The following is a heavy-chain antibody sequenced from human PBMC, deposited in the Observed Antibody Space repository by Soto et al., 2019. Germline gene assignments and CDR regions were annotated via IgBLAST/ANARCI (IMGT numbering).Heavy chain of an antibody. J-gene: IGHJ5*02. CDR3: AREPPQDYGDYDDWFDP. CDR1: GGSISSYY. CDR2: IYYSGST. Sequence: SETLSLTCTVSGGSISSYYWSWIRQPPGKGLEWIGYIYYSGSTNYNPSLKSRVTISVDTSKNQFSLKLSSVTAADTAVYYCAREPPQDYGDYDDWFDPGGQGTLVTVSS. V-gene: IGHV4-59*01. D-gene: IGHD4-17*01.